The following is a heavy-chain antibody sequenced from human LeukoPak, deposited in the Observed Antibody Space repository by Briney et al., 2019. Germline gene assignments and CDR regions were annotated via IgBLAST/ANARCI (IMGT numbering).Heavy chain of an antibody. V-gene: IGHV5-10-1*01. CDR3: ARPHSSGWYEAY. Sequence: GESLKISCKGSGYSFSSYWISWVRQMPGKGLEWMGRIDPSDSYTNYSPSFQGHVTISADKSISTAYLQWSSLKASDAAMYYCARPHSSGWYEAYWGQGTLVTVSS. J-gene: IGHJ4*02. CDR2: IDPSDSYT. D-gene: IGHD6-19*01. CDR1: GYSFSSYW.